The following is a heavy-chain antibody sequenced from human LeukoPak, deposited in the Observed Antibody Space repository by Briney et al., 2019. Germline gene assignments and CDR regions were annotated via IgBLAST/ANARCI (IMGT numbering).Heavy chain of an antibody. D-gene: IGHD3-10*02. V-gene: IGHV3-7*01. CDR3: AELGITMIGGV. CDR2: IKQDGSEK. CDR1: EFTFSSYW. Sequence: GGSLRLSCAASEFTFSSYWMTWVRQAPGKGLEWVADIKQDGSEKYYVDSVKGRFTISRQNAKNSLYLQMNSLRAEDTAVYYCAELGITMIGGVWGKGTTVTISS. J-gene: IGHJ6*04.